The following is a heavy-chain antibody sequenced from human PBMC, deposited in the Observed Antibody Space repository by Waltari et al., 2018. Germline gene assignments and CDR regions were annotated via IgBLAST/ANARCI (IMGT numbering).Heavy chain of an antibody. Sequence: QVQLVQSGAGVRKLGSSVRVSCKPSEGTFSSYPIGWVRQAPGQGLEWMGGIIPIFGTANYAQKFQGRVTITADESTSTAYMELSSLRSEDTAVYYCARGPMVRRGYYYGMDVWGQGTTVTVSS. V-gene: IGHV1-69*13. CDR3: ARGPMVRRGYYYGMDV. CDR2: IIPIFGTA. J-gene: IGHJ6*02. CDR1: EGTFSSYP. D-gene: IGHD3-10*01.